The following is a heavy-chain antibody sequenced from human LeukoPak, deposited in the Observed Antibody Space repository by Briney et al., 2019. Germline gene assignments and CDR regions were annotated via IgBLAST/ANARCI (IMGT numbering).Heavy chain of an antibody. Sequence: ASVKVSCKASGYTFTGYYMHWVRQAPGQGLEWMGWINPNSGGTNYAQKFQGRVTVTRDTSISTAYMELSSLRSDDTAVYYCTRGETGRDSSGYFGYWGQGTLVTDSS. J-gene: IGHJ4*02. D-gene: IGHD3-22*01. CDR3: TRGETGRDSSGYFGY. V-gene: IGHV1-2*02. CDR2: INPNSGGT. CDR1: GYTFTGYY.